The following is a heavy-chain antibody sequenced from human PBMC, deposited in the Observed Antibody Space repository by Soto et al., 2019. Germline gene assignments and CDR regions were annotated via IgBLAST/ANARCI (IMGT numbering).Heavy chain of an antibody. CDR2: IYHTGST. CDR1: GDSIINSHW. D-gene: IGHD2-2*02. CDR3: ARGQKPTRYCSSTSCYILRGYYYYGMDV. Sequence: SSETLSLTCAVSGDSIINSHWWNWVRQPPGKGLEWIGEIYHTGSTNYNPSLKSRVTISVDTSKNQFSLKLSSVTAADTAVYYCARGQKPTRYCSSTSCYILRGYYYYGMDVWGQGTTVTVSS. V-gene: IGHV4-4*02. J-gene: IGHJ6*02.